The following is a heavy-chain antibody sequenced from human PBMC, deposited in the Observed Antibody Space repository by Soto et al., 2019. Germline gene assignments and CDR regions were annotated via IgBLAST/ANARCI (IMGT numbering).Heavy chain of an antibody. CDR3: ARESDWFDP. J-gene: IGHJ5*02. Sequence: GGSVEGFCKASGGTLRSHTISWVRQAPGQGLEWMGRIIPILGIANYAQKFQGRVTITADKSTSTAYMELSSLRSEDTAVYYCARESDWFDPWGQGTLVTVSS. CDR1: GGTLRSHT. CDR2: IIPILGIA. V-gene: IGHV1-69*04.